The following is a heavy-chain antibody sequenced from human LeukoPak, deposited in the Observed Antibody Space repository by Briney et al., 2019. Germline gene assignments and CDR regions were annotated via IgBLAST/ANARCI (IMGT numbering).Heavy chain of an antibody. V-gene: IGHV3-23*01. CDR1: GFTFSSYA. J-gene: IGHJ4*02. Sequence: GGSLRLSCASSGFTFSSYAMSWVRQAPGKGLEWVSTIGGTGVRTYYADSVKGRFTISRDNSKNTLYLQMNSLRAEDTAVYYCARAERYCSGGSCYTFFDYWGQGTLVTVSS. D-gene: IGHD2-15*01. CDR3: ARAERYCSGGSCYTFFDY. CDR2: IGGTGVRT.